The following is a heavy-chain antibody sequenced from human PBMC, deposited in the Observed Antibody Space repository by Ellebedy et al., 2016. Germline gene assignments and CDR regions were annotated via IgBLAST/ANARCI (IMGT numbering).Heavy chain of an antibody. J-gene: IGHJ6*03. Sequence: GESLKISXAASGFIFTNYSMNWVRQAPGKGLEWVAYISPSSRSLLYADSVKGRFTVSRDNAENSLFLHMDSLRAEDTAVYYCVPAAKGAYYTFMDVWGKGTTVNVSS. CDR1: GFIFTNYS. CDR2: ISPSSRSL. D-gene: IGHD2-2*01. V-gene: IGHV3-48*04. CDR3: VPAAKGAYYTFMDV.